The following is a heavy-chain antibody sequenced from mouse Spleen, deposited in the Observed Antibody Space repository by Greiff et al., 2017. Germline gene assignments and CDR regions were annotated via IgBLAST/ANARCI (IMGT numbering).Heavy chain of an antibody. J-gene: IGHJ2*01. V-gene: IGHV1-18*01. Sequence: VQLQQSGPELVKPGASVKIPCKASGYTFTDYNMDWVKQSHGKSLEWIGDINPNNGGTIYNQKFKGKATLTADKSSSTAYMELRSLTSEDSAVYFCARSNWEEAFFDYWGQGTTLTVSS. D-gene: IGHD4-1*01. CDR3: ARSNWEEAFFDY. CDR2: INPNNGGT. CDR1: GYTFTDYN.